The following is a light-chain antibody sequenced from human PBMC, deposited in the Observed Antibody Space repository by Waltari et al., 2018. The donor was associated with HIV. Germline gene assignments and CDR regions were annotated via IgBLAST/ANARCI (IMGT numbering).Light chain of an antibody. CDR2: KAS. Sequence: DIQMTQSPSTLSASVGDRVTITCRASQSISTWLAWYQQKPGEAPELLIYKASILESGVPSRFSGSGSGTEFTLTISSLQPDDFATYYCQQYNSYPLTFGGGTKVEIK. CDR3: QQYNSYPLT. CDR1: QSISTW. V-gene: IGKV1-5*03. J-gene: IGKJ4*01.